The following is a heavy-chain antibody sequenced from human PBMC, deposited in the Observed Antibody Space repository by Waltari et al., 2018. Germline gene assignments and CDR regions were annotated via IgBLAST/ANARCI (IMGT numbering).Heavy chain of an antibody. CDR3: ASTSVLRREYHDY. Sequence: QVQLVQSGAEVKKPGASVKVSCKASGYTFTSYAMHWVRQAPGQRLEWMGWINAGNGNTKYSQKYQGRVTITRDTAASTAYMELSSLRSEDTAVYYCASTSVLRREYHDYWGQGTLVTVSS. CDR2: INAGNGNT. D-gene: IGHD2-2*01. V-gene: IGHV1-3*01. CDR1: GYTFTSYA. J-gene: IGHJ4*02.